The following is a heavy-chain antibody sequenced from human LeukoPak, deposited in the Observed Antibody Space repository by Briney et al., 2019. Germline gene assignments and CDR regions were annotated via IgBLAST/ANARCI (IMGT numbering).Heavy chain of an antibody. CDR3: AREMTMIVAEDAFDI. Sequence: VASVKVSCKASGYTFTSYYMHWVRQAPGQGLEWMGIINPSGGSTSYAQKFQGRVTMTRDMSTSTVYMELSSLRSEDTAVYYCAREMTMIVAEDAFDIWGQGTMVTVSS. CDR2: INPSGGST. CDR1: GYTFTSYY. D-gene: IGHD3-22*01. V-gene: IGHV1-46*01. J-gene: IGHJ3*02.